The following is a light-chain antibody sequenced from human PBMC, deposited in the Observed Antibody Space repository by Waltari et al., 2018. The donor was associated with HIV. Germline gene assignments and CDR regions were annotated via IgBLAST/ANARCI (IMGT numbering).Light chain of an antibody. V-gene: IGKV2-30*01. CDR1: LSLVYSDGNTY. CDR3: MQGTHWPYT. Sequence: DVVMTQSPLSLPVTLGQPASISCRSSLSLVYSDGNTYLSWFQQRPGQSPRRLVYKVSKRDSVVPDRFSGSESGTGFTLKISRVEAEDVGVYYCMQGTHWPYTFGQGTKLEIK. J-gene: IGKJ2*01. CDR2: KVS.